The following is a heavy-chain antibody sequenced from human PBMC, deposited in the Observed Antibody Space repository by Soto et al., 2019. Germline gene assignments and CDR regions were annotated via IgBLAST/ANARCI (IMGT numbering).Heavy chain of an antibody. D-gene: IGHD5-12*01. Sequence: QVQLVQSGTEVKKPGSSVKVSCKASGGNFRSYVITWVRQAPGQGLEWMGGIIPILNTAKYAQRFQDRVTFTADESTTTAYMELSSLRSEDTAIYYCASRRLRIPWTKGGAFDTWGQGTMVTVSS. J-gene: IGHJ3*02. CDR1: GGNFRSYV. V-gene: IGHV1-69*11. CDR3: ASRRLRIPWTKGGAFDT. CDR2: IIPILNTA.